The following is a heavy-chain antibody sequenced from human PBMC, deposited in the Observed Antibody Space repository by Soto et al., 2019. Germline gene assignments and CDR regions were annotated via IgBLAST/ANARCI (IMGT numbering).Heavy chain of an antibody. J-gene: IGHJ4*02. CDR3: ARGAAAGTQGY. CDR2: ISSSSSYI. D-gene: IGHD6-13*01. CDR1: GFTFSSYS. V-gene: IGHV3-21*01. Sequence: EVQLVESGGGLVKPGGSLRLYCAASGFTFSSYSMNWVRQAPGKGLEWVSSISSSSSYIYYADSVKGRFTISRDNAKNSLYLQMNSLRAEDTAVYYCARGAAAGTQGYWGQGTLVTVSS.